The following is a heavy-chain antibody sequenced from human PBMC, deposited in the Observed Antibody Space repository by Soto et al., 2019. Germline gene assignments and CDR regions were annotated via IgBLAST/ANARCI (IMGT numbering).Heavy chain of an antibody. D-gene: IGHD3-10*01. Sequence: ASVKVSCKASGYTFTSYGISWVRQAPGQGLEWMGWISAYNGNTNYAQKLQGRVTMTTDTSTSTAYMELRSLRSDDTAVYYCARVGVSYYYYYYGMDVWGQGTTVTVS. CDR1: GYTFTSYG. CDR3: ARVGVSYYYYYYGMDV. CDR2: ISAYNGNT. J-gene: IGHJ6*02. V-gene: IGHV1-18*01.